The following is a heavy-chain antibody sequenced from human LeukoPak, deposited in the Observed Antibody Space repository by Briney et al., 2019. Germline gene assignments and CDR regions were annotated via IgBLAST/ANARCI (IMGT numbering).Heavy chain of an antibody. J-gene: IGHJ4*02. D-gene: IGHD5-18*01. CDR2: ITYNDGST. CDR3: ARTGYNYGTPLND. Sequence: GGSLRLSCAASGFTFSSYAMSWVRQAPGKGLEWVSGITYNDGSTYYADSVKGRFTISRDNSKNTLYLQMNSLRAEDTAVYYCARTGYNYGTPLNDWGQGTLVTVSS. CDR1: GFTFSSYA. V-gene: IGHV3-23*01.